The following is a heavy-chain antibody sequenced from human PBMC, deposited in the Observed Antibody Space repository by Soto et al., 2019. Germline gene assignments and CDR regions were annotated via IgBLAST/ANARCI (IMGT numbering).Heavy chain of an antibody. CDR3: SRGLWQWLFDY. V-gene: IGHV1-46*03. CDR1: GYTFTSHY. D-gene: IGHD6-19*01. CDR2: IDPSGGAT. J-gene: IGHJ4*02. Sequence: QVQLVQSGAEVKKPGASVMVSCRASGYTFTSHYMHWVRQAPGQGLEWMGMIDPSGGATTYAQKFQGRVTITRHTSTTTVYMELSSLTPEDTAVYSCSRGLWQWLFDYWGQGTLVTVSS.